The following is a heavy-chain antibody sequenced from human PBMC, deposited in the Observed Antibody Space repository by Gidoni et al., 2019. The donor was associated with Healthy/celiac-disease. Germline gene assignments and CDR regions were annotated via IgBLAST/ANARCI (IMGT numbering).Heavy chain of an antibody. J-gene: IGHJ5*02. CDR3: ARHEVVVVPAAILDNWFDP. CDR1: GGSISSSSYY. CDR2: IYYSGST. D-gene: IGHD2-2*02. V-gene: IGHV4-39*01. Sequence: QLQLQESGPGLVKPSETLSLTCTVSGGSISSSSYYWGWIRQPPGKGLEWIGSIYYSGSTYYNPSLKSRVTISVDTSKNQFSLKLSSVTAADTAVYYCARHEVVVVPAAILDNWFDPWGQGTLVTVSS.